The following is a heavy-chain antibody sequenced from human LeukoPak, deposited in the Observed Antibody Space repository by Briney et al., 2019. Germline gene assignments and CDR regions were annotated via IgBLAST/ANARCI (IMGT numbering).Heavy chain of an antibody. CDR2: ISAYNGNT. CDR1: GYTFTSYG. V-gene: IGHV1-18*01. CDR3: ARVGSPLSYCSSTSCYSFDY. Sequence: ASVKVSCKASGYTFTSYGISWVRQAPGQGLEWMGWISAYNGNTNYAQKLQGRVTMTTDTSTSTAYMELRSLRSDDTAVYHCARVGSPLSYCSSTSCYSFDYWGQGTLVTISS. J-gene: IGHJ4*02. D-gene: IGHD2-2*02.